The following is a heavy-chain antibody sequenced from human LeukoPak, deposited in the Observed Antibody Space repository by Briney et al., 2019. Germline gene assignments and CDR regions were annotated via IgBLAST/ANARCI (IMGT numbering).Heavy chain of an antibody. CDR3: ARRPTVTTPLTA. J-gene: IGHJ5*02. D-gene: IGHD4-17*01. CDR2: IIPIFGTA. V-gene: IGHV1-69*13. Sequence: SVKVSCKASGGTFSSYAVSWVRQAPGQGLDWMGGIIPIFGTANYAQKFQGRVTITADESTSTAYMELSSLRPEDTAVYYCARRPTVTTPLTAWGQGTLVTVSS. CDR1: GGTFSSYA.